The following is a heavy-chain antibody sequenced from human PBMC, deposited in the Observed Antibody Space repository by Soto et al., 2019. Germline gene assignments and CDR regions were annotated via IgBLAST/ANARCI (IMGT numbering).Heavy chain of an antibody. V-gene: IGHV3-7*03. CDR1: GFTFSSYW. CDR2: INQDGSEK. CDR3: ARVKLGRRDGYNLMGYWYFDL. Sequence: EVQLVESGGGLVQPGGSLRLSCAASGFTFSSYWMDWVRQAPGKGLEWVANINQDGSEKHYVDSVKGRFTISRDNAKNSLYLQMSSLRSEDTAVYYCARVKLGRRDGYNLMGYWYFDLWGRGTLVTVSS. J-gene: IGHJ2*01. D-gene: IGHD5-12*01.